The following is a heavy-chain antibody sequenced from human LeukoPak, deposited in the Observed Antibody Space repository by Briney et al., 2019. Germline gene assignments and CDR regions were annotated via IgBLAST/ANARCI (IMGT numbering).Heavy chain of an antibody. Sequence: ASVKVSCKASGGTFSSYAISWVRQAPGQGLEWMGRIIPILGIANYAQKFQGRVTITADKSTSTAYMELGSLRSEDTAVYYCARGPVVVVPAAMFYYYYGMDVWGQGTTVTVSS. CDR1: GGTFSSYA. V-gene: IGHV1-69*04. J-gene: IGHJ6*02. CDR3: ARGPVVVVPAAMFYYYYGMDV. CDR2: IIPILGIA. D-gene: IGHD2-2*01.